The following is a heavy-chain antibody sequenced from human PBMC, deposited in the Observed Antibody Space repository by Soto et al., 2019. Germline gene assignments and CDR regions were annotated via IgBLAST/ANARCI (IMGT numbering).Heavy chain of an antibody. J-gene: IGHJ4*02. CDR2: INPGYPAGRST. V-gene: IGHV1-46*01. CDR3: AKDLPGRGWSFDC. CDR1: GYTLTTFF. Sequence: ASVKVSCKASGYTLTTFFIHWVRQAPGQGLEWMGVINPGYPAGRSTTYAQKFQGRVTMTTDTSTSTVYMELSSLRAEDTAVYYCAKDLPGRGWSFDCWGQGTVVTVSS. D-gene: IGHD6-19*01.